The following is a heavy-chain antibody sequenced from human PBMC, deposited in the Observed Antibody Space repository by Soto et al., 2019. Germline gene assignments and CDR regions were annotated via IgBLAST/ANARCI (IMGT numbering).Heavy chain of an antibody. CDR1: GYTLTELS. D-gene: IGHD4-17*01. CDR2: FDPEDGET. J-gene: IGHJ6*02. Sequence: ASVKVSCTVSGYTLTELSMHWVRQAPGKGLEWMGGFDPEDGETIYAQKFQGRVTMTEDTSTDTAYMELSSLRSEDTAVYYCATVHYGDYVFYYYGMDVWGQGTTVTVSS. V-gene: IGHV1-24*01. CDR3: ATVHYGDYVFYYYGMDV.